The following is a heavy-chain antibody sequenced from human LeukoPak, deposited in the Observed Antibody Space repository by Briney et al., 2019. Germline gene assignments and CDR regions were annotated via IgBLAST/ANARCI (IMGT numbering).Heavy chain of an antibody. V-gene: IGHV3-23*01. CDR2: ISGSGGST. Sequence: GGSLRLSCAASGFNFSSYAMSWVRQAPGKGPEWVSAISGSGGSTYYADSVKGRFTIPRDNSKNTLYLQMNSLRAEDTAVYYCAKWDTYYDSSGYYFYWGQGTLVTVSS. J-gene: IGHJ4*02. CDR3: AKWDTYYDSSGYYFY. CDR1: GFNFSSYA. D-gene: IGHD3-22*01.